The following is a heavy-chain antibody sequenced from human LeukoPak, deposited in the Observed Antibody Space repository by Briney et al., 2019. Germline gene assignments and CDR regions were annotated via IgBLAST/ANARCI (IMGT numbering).Heavy chain of an antibody. CDR3: ARKNDFEI. V-gene: IGHV4-59*01. D-gene: IGHD2/OR15-2a*01. CDR2: IYSSGST. J-gene: IGHJ3*02. CDR1: GGSISSYY. Sequence: SETLSLTCIVSGGSISSYYWGWIRQPPGKGLEWIGYIYSSGSTNSNPSLKSRVTISVDMSKSQFSLRLTSVTAADTAVYYCARKNDFEIWGQGTLVTVSS.